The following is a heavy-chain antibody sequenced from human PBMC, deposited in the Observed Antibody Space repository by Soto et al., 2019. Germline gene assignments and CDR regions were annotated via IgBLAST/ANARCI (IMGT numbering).Heavy chain of an antibody. Sequence: ASVKVSCKASGYTFTGYYMHWVRQAPGQGLEWMGWISAYNGNTNYAQKLQGRVTMTTDTSKSTAYMELRSLRSDDTAVYYCARDVGPPSYYGMDVWGQGTTVTVSS. D-gene: IGHD1-26*01. CDR2: ISAYNGNT. V-gene: IGHV1-18*04. CDR3: ARDVGPPSYYGMDV. CDR1: GYTFTGYY. J-gene: IGHJ6*02.